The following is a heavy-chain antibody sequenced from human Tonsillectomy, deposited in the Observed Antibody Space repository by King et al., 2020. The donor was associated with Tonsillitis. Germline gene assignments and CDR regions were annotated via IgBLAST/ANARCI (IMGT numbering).Heavy chain of an antibody. CDR1: GFSLSTSGVG. Sequence: TLQESGPTLVKPTQTLTLTCTFSGFSLSTSGVGVGWIRQPPGKALEWLALIYWNDDKRYSPSLKSRLTITKDTPKNQVVLTMTNMDPVDTATYYCAHSPPNQYDILTGYYLYYFDYWGQGTLVTVSS. J-gene: IGHJ4*02. D-gene: IGHD3-9*01. V-gene: IGHV2-5*01. CDR2: IYWNDDK. CDR3: AHSPPNQYDILTGYYLYYFDY.